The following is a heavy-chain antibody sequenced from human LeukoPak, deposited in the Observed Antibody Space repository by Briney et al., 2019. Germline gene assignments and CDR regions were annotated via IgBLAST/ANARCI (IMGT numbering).Heavy chain of an antibody. Sequence: GGSLRLSCAASGFTFSSYAMSWVRQAPGKGLEWVSGISTSGGSSPYADSVKGRFTISRDNPRNTLYMQMNSLRAEDTALYYCAIMHPYYDGSGYWVQWGQGTLVTVSS. V-gene: IGHV3-23*01. CDR1: GFTFSSYA. J-gene: IGHJ4*02. CDR3: AIMHPYYDGSGYWVQ. D-gene: IGHD3-22*01. CDR2: ISTSGGSS.